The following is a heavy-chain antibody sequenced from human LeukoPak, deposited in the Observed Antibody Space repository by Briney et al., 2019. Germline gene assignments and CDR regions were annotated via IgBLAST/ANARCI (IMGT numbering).Heavy chain of an antibody. CDR3: ARVPKDIVATIYVY. Sequence: PPGGSLRLSCAASGFTFSSYSMNWVRQAPGKGLEWVSYISSSSSTIYYADSVKGRFTISRDNAKNSLYLQMNSLRAEDTAVYYCARVPKDIVATIYVYWGQGTLVTVSS. CDR1: GFTFSSYS. D-gene: IGHD5-12*01. CDR2: ISSSSSTI. J-gene: IGHJ4*02. V-gene: IGHV3-48*04.